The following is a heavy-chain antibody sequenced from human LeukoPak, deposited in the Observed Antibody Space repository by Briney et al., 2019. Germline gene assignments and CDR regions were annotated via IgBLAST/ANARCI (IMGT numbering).Heavy chain of an antibody. Sequence: GGSLRLSCAASGFTFSSYSMNWVRQAPGKGPEWVSYISSSSSTIYYADSVKGRFTISRDNAKNSLYLQMNSLRAEDTAVYYCARVYGSGSYPLDYWGQGTLVTVSS. CDR1: GFTFSSYS. CDR3: ARVYGSGSYPLDY. V-gene: IGHV3-48*01. J-gene: IGHJ4*02. D-gene: IGHD3-10*01. CDR2: ISSSSSTI.